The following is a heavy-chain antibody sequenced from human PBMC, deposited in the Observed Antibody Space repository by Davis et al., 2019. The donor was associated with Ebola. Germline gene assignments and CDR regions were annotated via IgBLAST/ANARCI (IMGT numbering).Heavy chain of an antibody. CDR3: ARHPGGYCSGGSCYEDWYFDL. CDR1: GGSISSYY. V-gene: IGHV4-59*08. J-gene: IGHJ2*01. Sequence: SETLSLTCTVSGGSISSYYWSWIRQPPGKALECIGYIYYSGSTNYNPSLKSRVTISVDTSKNQFSLKLSSVTAADTAVYYCARHPGGYCSGGSCYEDWYFDLWGRGTLVTVSS. CDR2: IYYSGST. D-gene: IGHD2-15*01.